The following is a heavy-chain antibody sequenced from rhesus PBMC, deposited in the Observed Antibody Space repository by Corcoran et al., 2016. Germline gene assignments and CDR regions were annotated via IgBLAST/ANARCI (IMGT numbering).Heavy chain of an antibody. CDR2: ITYSAST. CDR1: GGSISSGYYY. D-gene: IGHD5-42*01. Sequence: QVQLQESGPGLVKPSETLSLTCAVSGGSISSGYYYWSWIRQPPGKGLGWIGYITYSASTSYNPSLKSRVTISRDTSKNQFSLKLSSVTAADTAVYYCAREGNYGLDSWGQGVVVTVSS. V-gene: IGHV4-122*02. J-gene: IGHJ6*01. CDR3: AREGNYGLDS.